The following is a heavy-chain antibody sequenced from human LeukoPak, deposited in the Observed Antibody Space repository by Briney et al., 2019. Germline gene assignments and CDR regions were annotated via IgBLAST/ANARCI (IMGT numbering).Heavy chain of an antibody. D-gene: IGHD3-9*01. CDR2: ISGSGGST. CDR1: GFTFSSYS. CDR3: AKDAGIDWLLSTYYFDY. V-gene: IGHV3-23*01. Sequence: GGSLRLSCAASGFTFSSYSMNWVRQAPGKGLEWVSAISGSGGSTYYADSVKGRFTISRDNSKNTLYLQMNSLRAEDTAVYYCAKDAGIDWLLSTYYFDYWGQGTLVTVSS. J-gene: IGHJ4*02.